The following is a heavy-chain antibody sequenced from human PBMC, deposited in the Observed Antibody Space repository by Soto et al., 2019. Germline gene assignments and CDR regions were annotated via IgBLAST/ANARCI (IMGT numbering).Heavy chain of an antibody. CDR3: AKVARYYDFWNGYYGGGMDV. Sequence: PGGALRLSCAATGFTFNNFAMNWVRQGPGKGLEWVSAISGSGGSTYYADSVKGRFTISRDNSKNTLYLQMNSLRAEDTAVYYCAKVARYYDFWNGYYGGGMDVWGQGTTVTVSS. D-gene: IGHD3-3*01. J-gene: IGHJ6*02. CDR1: GFTFNNFA. CDR2: ISGSGGST. V-gene: IGHV3-23*01.